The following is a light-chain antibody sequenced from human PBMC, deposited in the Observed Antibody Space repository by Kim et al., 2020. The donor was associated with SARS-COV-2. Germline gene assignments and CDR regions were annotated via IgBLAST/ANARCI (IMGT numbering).Light chain of an antibody. CDR1: QGINSN. V-gene: IGKV1-9*01. Sequence: ASVGDPVTISCRASQGINSNLAWYQQRPGKAPNLLIYSAFTLHSGVPSRFSGSGSGTDFTLTITSLQPEDFATYHCQQHHSFPLTFGGGTKVDIK. CDR2: SAF. CDR3: QQHHSFPLT. J-gene: IGKJ4*01.